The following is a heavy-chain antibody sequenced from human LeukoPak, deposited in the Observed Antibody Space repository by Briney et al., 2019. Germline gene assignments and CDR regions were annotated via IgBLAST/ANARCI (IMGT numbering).Heavy chain of an antibody. CDR3: ARGGGGCTSTTCYGGGKYYFYGMDL. J-gene: IGHJ6*02. CDR1: GYTFTTYD. CDR2: MNPNSGNT. D-gene: IGHD2-2*01. V-gene: IGHV1-8*01. Sequence: ASVKVSCKAFGYTFTTYDINWVRQAPGQGLEWMGWMNPNSGNTGYAQKFQGRVTMTRNTSINTASMELSSLRSDNTAVYYCARGGGGCTSTTCYGGGKYYFYGMDLWGQETTVTVFS.